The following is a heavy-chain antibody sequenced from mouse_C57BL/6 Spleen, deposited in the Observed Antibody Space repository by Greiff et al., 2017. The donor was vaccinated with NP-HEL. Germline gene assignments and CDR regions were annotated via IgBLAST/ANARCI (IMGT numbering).Heavy chain of an antibody. J-gene: IGHJ4*01. V-gene: IGHV1-82*01. CDR2: IYPGDGDT. D-gene: IGHD1-1*01. Sequence: QVQLQQSGPELVKPGASVKISCKASGYAFSSSWMNWVKQRPGKGLEWIGRIYPGDGDTNYNGKFKGKATLTADKSSSTAYMQLSSLTSEDSAVYFCARWNYARAMDYWGQGTSVTVSS. CDR3: ARWNYARAMDY. CDR1: GYAFSSSW.